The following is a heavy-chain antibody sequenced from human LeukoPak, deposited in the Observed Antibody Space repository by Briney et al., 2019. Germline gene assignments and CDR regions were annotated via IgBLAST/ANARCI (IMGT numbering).Heavy chain of an antibody. CDR2: IYYSGST. Sequence: SETLSLTCTVSGGSLSNYYWNWIRQPPGKGLEWIGYIYYSGSTNYNPSLKSRVTISVDTSKNQFSLKLSSVTAADTAVYYCARVWFGESFDYWGQGTLVTVSS. V-gene: IGHV4-59*01. CDR1: GGSLSNYY. J-gene: IGHJ4*02. CDR3: ARVWFGESFDY. D-gene: IGHD3-10*01.